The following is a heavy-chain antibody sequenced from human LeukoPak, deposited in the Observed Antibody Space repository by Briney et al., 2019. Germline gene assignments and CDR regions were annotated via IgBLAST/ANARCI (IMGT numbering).Heavy chain of an antibody. CDR1: GYTFTSYG. V-gene: IGHV1-18*01. CDR3: ARDWSGQYYFDY. Sequence: ASVKVSCKASGYTFTSYGISWVRQAPGQGLEWMGWISPYNGNTDYAQKLQGRVTMTTDTSTSTAYMQLRSLRSDGTAVYYCARDWSGQYYFDYWGQGTLVTVSS. D-gene: IGHD3-3*01. CDR2: ISPYNGNT. J-gene: IGHJ4*02.